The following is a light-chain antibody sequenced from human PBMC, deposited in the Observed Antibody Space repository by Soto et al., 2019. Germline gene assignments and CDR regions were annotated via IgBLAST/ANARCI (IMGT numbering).Light chain of an antibody. CDR2: GAS. Sequence: EIVMTQPPATLSVSPGERATLSCRASQSVSSNLAWYQQKPGQAPRLLIYGASTRATGIPARFSGSGSGTDFTLTISRLEPEDFAVYYCQQYGSSPRITFGQGTRLEIK. CDR3: QQYGSSPRIT. CDR1: QSVSSN. J-gene: IGKJ5*01. V-gene: IGKV3-20*01.